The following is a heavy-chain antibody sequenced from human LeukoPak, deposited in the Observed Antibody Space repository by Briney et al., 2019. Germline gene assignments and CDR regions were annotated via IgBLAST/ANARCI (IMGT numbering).Heavy chain of an antibody. CDR1: GFAFTNAW. V-gene: IGHV3-7*03. CDR2: KKHDGSEK. CDR3: ATPLDYYDRSDSHQGGD. J-gene: IGHJ4*02. Sequence: GGSLRLSCAASGFAFTNAWMNWVRQAPGKGLEWVANKKHDGSEKNYVDSVKGRFTISRDNAKNSLYLQMNSLRAEDTAVYYCATPLDYYDRSDSHQGGDWGQGTLVAVSS. D-gene: IGHD3-22*01.